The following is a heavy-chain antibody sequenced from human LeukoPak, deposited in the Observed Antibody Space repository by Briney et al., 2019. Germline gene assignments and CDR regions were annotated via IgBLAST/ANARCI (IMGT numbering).Heavy chain of an antibody. V-gene: IGHV1-69*13. CDR3: ARAPSTMVRPIYTNYYYYYMDV. J-gene: IGHJ6*03. Sequence: SVKVSCKASGDTFSSHSITWVRQAPGQGLEWMGGIIPIFGTANYAQTFQGRVTITADASTSTAYMELSSLRSEDTAVYYCARAPSTMVRPIYTNYYYYYMDVWGKGTTVTVSS. CDR1: GDTFSSHS. CDR2: IIPIFGTA. D-gene: IGHD3-10*01.